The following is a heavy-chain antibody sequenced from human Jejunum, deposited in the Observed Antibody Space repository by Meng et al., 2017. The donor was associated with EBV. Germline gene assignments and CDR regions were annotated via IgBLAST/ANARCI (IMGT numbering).Heavy chain of an antibody. J-gene: IGHJ4*02. Sequence: QITLKESGPTLVKPXETLTLTCTVSGFSRSTSGVGVGWIRQPPGKALEWLAHIYWDENKRYSTSLRSRLSIMKDTSKSQVVLTMTNMDPVDTATYYCARRYGDYVRYFDSWGQGILVTVSS. CDR2: IYWDENK. CDR1: GFSRSTSGVG. D-gene: IGHD4-17*01. V-gene: IGHV2-5*02. CDR3: ARRYGDYVRYFDS.